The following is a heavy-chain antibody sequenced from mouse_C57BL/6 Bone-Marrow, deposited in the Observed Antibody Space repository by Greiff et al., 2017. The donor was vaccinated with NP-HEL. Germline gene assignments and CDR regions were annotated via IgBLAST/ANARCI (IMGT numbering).Heavy chain of an antibody. D-gene: IGHD1-1*01. CDR3: AKKGAGSSYDYAMDY. CDR2: IWSGGST. V-gene: IGHV2-4*01. CDR1: GFSLTSYG. J-gene: IGHJ4*01. Sequence: VKLQESGPGLVQPSQSLSITCTVSGFSLTSYGVHWVRQPPGKGLEWLGVIWSGGSTDYNAAFISRLSISKDNSKCQVFFKMNSLQADDTAIYYCAKKGAGSSYDYAMDYWGQGTSVTVSS.